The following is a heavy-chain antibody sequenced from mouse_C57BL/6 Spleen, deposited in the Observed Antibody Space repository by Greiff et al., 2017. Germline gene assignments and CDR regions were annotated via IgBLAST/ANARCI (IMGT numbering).Heavy chain of an antibody. CDR1: GYSITSGYY. D-gene: IGHD2-2*01. Sequence: EVQLQESGPGLVKPSQSLSLTCSVTGYSITSGYYWNWIRQFPGNKLEWMGYISYDGSNNYNPSLKNRISITRDTSKNQFFLKLNSVTTEDTATYYCARDLGYTYYAMDYWGQGTSVTVSS. CDR2: ISYDGSN. V-gene: IGHV3-6*01. J-gene: IGHJ4*01. CDR3: ARDLGYTYYAMDY.